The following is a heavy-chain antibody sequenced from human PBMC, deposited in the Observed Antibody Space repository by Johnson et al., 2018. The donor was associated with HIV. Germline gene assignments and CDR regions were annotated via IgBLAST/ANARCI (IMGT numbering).Heavy chain of an antibody. CDR3: ARWSADAFDI. V-gene: IGHV3-30*04. CDR1: GFTFSSYA. CDR2: ISYDGSNK. Sequence: VKLVDSGGGVVQPGRSLRLSCAASGFTFSSYAMHWVRQAPGKGLEWVAVISYDGSNKYYADSVKGRFTISRDNSKNTLYLQMNSLRAGDTAVYYCARWSADAFDIWGQGTMVTVSS. J-gene: IGHJ3*02.